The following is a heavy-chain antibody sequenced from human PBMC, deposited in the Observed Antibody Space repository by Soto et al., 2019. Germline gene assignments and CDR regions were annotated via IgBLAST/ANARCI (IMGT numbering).Heavy chain of an antibody. V-gene: IGHV3-73*01. CDR3: TRLISAAHDY. CDR2: IRDRAYSYAT. CDR1: GFVFKDSS. Sequence: EVLLVESGGGMVQPGGSLKLSCAASGFVFKDSSIHWVRQASVKGLEWVGRIRDRAYSYATAYAESVKGRFTISRDDSNNTAYLQMSGLKTEDTAIYYCTRLISAAHDYWGQGTLVTVSS. D-gene: IGHD3-10*01. J-gene: IGHJ4*02.